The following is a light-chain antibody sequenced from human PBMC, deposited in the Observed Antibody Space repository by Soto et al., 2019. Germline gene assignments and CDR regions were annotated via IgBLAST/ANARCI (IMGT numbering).Light chain of an antibody. Sequence: QSVLTQPPSTSGTPGQRVTMSCSGSSSNIGGNTVNWYQQFPGTAPKLLIYENNQRPSGVPDRVSGSKSGTSASLAISGLQSEDEADYHCAAWDDSLKGPVFGGGTKVTVL. CDR1: SSNIGGNT. CDR2: ENN. J-gene: IGLJ3*02. V-gene: IGLV1-44*01. CDR3: AAWDDSLKGPV.